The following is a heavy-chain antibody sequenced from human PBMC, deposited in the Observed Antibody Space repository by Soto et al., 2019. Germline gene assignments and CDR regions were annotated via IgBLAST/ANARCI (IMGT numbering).Heavy chain of an antibody. V-gene: IGHV4-39*07. CDR2: INHSGST. Sequence: LPETLSLTCTVSGGSVSSGSYYWSWIRQPPGKGLEWIGEINHSGSTNYNPSLKSRVTISVDTSKDQFSLKLSSVTAADTAVYYCARRKSRPPYYYYYMDVWGKGTTVTVSS. CDR1: GGSVSSGSYY. CDR3: ARRKSRPPYYYYYMDV. J-gene: IGHJ6*03.